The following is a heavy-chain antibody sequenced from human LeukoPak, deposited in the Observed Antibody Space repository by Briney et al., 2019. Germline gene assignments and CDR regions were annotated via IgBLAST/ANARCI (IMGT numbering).Heavy chain of an antibody. CDR1: GFTFSSYA. D-gene: IGHD7-27*01. CDR3: AKGLGNWGPGDAFDI. J-gene: IGHJ3*02. Sequence: PGGSLRLSCAASGFTFSSYAMSWVRQAPGKGLEWVSGISGSGGSTYYADSVKGRFTISRDNSNNTLYLHMNSLRAEDTAVYYCAKGLGNWGPGDAFDIWGQGTMVTVSS. V-gene: IGHV3-23*01. CDR2: ISGSGGST.